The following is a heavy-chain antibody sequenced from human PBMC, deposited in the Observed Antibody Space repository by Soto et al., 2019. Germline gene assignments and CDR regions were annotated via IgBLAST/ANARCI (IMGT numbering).Heavy chain of an antibody. Sequence: SQTLSLTCAISGDSVSSNSAAWNWIRQSPSRGLEWLGRTYYRSKWYTDYAVSVKSRITINPDTSKNHFSLQLKSVTPEDTALYFCARLAPGGSGGGGDYWGQGTLDTVSS. V-gene: IGHV6-1*01. CDR1: GDSVSSNSAA. CDR3: ARLAPGGSGGGGDY. J-gene: IGHJ4*02. D-gene: IGHD6-19*01. CDR2: TYYRSKWYT.